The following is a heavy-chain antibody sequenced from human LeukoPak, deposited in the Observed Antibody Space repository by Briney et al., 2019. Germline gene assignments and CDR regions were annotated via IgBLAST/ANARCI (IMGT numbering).Heavy chain of an antibody. CDR2: IYTSGST. CDR1: GGSISSYY. J-gene: IGHJ6*02. Sequence: PSETLSFTCTVSGGSISSYYWSWIRQPAGKGLEWIGRIYTSGSTNYNPSLKSRVTMSVDTSKNQFSLKLSSVTAADTAVYYCAREGLRVTIFGVAQYGMDVWGQGTTVTVSS. V-gene: IGHV4-4*07. CDR3: AREGLRVTIFGVAQYGMDV. D-gene: IGHD3-3*01.